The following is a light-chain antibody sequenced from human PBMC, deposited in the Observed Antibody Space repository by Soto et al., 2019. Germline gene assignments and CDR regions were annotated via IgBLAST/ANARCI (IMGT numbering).Light chain of an antibody. J-gene: IGKJ4*01. V-gene: IGKV1-9*01. CDR2: AAT. CDR3: QQVNPYPPP. Sequence: DIHLTQSPSLLSASVGDRVTITCRASQGISQYVAWYQQKPGKAPKLLIYAATVLQGGVPSRFSGTGSATEFLPPIRRLQPEDFATYYCQQVNPYPPPFRGGTKVDIK. CDR1: QGISQY.